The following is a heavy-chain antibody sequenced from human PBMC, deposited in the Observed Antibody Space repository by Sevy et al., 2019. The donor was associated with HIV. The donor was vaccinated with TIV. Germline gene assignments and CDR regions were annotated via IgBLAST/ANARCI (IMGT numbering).Heavy chain of an antibody. Sequence: QLGGSLRLSCAASGSLFNSYVMTWVRQAPGKGLEWVSTISGSGGSTYYADSVKGRFPISRDNSKKTMYLEMNSLRAGDTAVYYYAKENISGYSWGQGTLVTVSS. CDR3: AKENISGYS. D-gene: IGHD3-22*01. J-gene: IGHJ4*02. V-gene: IGHV3-23*01. CDR2: ISGSGGST. CDR1: GSLFNSYV.